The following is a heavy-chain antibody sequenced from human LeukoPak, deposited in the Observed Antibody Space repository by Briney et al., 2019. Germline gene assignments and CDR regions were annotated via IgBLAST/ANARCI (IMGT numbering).Heavy chain of an antibody. CDR1: GGTFNSYA. D-gene: IGHD2-15*01. V-gene: IGHV1-69*04. J-gene: IGHJ6*02. CDR3: ARPARRGVPLAASGAYDYYGMDV. CDR2: IIPIADVT. Sequence: SVKVSCKASGGTFNSYALSWVRQAPGQGLEWMARIIPIADVTDHAQKLQGRITVTADKSTSTFFMELRSLTSDDTAVYYCARPARRGVPLAASGAYDYYGMDVWGQGTTVIVSS.